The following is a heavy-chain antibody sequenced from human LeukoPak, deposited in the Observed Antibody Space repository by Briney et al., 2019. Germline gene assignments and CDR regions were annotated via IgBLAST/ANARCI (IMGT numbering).Heavy chain of an antibody. CDR2: IIAAFGSG. CDR3: ALYTMFGVVQHAFDI. D-gene: IGHD3-3*01. CDR1: GGTFSSNHA. J-gene: IGHJ3*02. Sequence: GASVKVSCKASGGTFSSNHAITWVRQAPGQGLEWVGGIIAAFGSGKYAQKFQGRVSITTDESTSTAYMELSSLRSEDTAVYYCALYTMFGVVQHAFDIWGQGTMVTVSS. V-gene: IGHV1-69*05.